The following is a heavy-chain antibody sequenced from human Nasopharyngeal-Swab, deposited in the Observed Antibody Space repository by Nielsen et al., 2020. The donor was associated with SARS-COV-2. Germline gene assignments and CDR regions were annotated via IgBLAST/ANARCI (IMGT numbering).Heavy chain of an antibody. CDR3: ASWGSSSGAFDY. Sequence: WVRHATGQGLEWMGRINPNSGGTNYAQKFQGRVTMTRDTSISTAYMELSRLRSDDTAVYYCASWGSSSGAFDYWGQGTLVTVSS. D-gene: IGHD6-6*01. J-gene: IGHJ4*02. CDR2: INPNSGGT. V-gene: IGHV1-2*06.